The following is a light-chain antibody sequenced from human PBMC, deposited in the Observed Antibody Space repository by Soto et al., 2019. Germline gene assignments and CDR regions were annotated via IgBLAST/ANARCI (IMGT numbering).Light chain of an antibody. CDR1: QSVSSN. CDR2: GAS. CDR3: QQYNNWPPLT. V-gene: IGKV3-15*01. J-gene: IGKJ4*01. Sequence: EIVMTQSPATLSVSPGERATLSCRASQSVSSNLAWYQQKPGQAPRLLIYGASTRATGIPARFSGSESGTEFTLTISSLQSEDFAVYYCQQYNNWPPLTFGGGTKVESK.